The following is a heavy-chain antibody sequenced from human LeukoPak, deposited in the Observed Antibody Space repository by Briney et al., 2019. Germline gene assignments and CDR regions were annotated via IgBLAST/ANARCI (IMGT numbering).Heavy chain of an antibody. J-gene: IGHJ4*02. CDR2: IYYSGST. V-gene: IGHV4-39*07. CDR3: AREASSGWTAVNYFDY. D-gene: IGHD6-19*01. CDR1: GGPISSSSYY. Sequence: SETLSLTCTVSGGPISSSSYYWGWIRQPPGKGLEWIGSIYYSGSTYYNPPLKSRVTVSVDTSKNQFSLKLSSVTAADTAVYYCAREASSGWTAVNYFDYWGQGTLVTVSS.